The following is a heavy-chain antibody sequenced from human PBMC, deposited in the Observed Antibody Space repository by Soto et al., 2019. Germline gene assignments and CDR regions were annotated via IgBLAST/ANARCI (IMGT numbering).Heavy chain of an antibody. CDR2: IYYSGST. D-gene: IGHD4-17*01. CDR1: GGSISSYY. V-gene: IGHV4-59*01. CDR3: ARRTVTTIYSYGMDV. J-gene: IGHJ6*02. Sequence: ETLSLTCTVSGGSISSYYWTWIRQPPGKGLEWIGYIYYSGSTYYNPSLKSRVTISVDTAKNQFSLKLNSVTATDTAVYYCARRTVTTIYSYGMDVWGQGTTVTVSS.